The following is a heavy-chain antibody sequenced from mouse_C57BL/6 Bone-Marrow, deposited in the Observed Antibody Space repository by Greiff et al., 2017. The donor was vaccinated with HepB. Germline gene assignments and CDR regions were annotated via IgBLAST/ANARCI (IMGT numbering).Heavy chain of an antibody. J-gene: IGHJ3*01. V-gene: IGHV1-81*01. CDR3: ARKGTLLFAY. CDR1: GYTFTSYG. Sequence: VKLQQSGAELARPGASVKLSCKASGYTFTSYGISWVKQRPGQGLEWIGEIYPRSGNTYYNEKFKGKATLTADKSSSTAYMELSSLTSEDSAVYFCARKGTLLFAYWGQGTLVTVSA. D-gene: IGHD2-14*01. CDR2: IYPRSGNT.